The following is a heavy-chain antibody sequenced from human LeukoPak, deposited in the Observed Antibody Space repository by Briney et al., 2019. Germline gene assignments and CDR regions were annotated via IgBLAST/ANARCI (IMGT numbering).Heavy chain of an antibody. Sequence: ASVKVSCKASGYTFTSFGISWVRQAPGQGLEWMGWINTYNGNKKYEQKVQGRVTMTTDTSTSTAYMEVRTLRSDDTAVYYCARDLVHHRLLATGYNWFDPWGQGTLVTVSS. CDR3: ARDLVHHRLLATGYNWFDP. CDR2: INTYNGNK. CDR1: GYTFTSFG. V-gene: IGHV1-18*01. J-gene: IGHJ5*02. D-gene: IGHD3-9*01.